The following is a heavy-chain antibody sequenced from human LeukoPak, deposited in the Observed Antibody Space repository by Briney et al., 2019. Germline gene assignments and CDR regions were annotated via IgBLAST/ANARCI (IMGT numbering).Heavy chain of an antibody. Sequence: QPGGSLRLSCAASGFTFSSYEMNWVRQAPGKGLEWVSYISSSARIMYYADSVKGRFTISRDNSKNTLYLQMSSLRAEDTAVYYCVKITSVTGGDCWGQGTRLTVSS. V-gene: IGHV3-48*03. D-gene: IGHD1-1*01. CDR2: ISSSARIM. J-gene: IGHJ4*02. CDR1: GFTFSSYE. CDR3: VKITSVTGGDC.